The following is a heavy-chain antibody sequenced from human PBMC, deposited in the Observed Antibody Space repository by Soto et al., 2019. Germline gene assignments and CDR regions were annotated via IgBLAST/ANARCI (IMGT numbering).Heavy chain of an antibody. V-gene: IGHV1-46*01. CDR3: AREAFGDSVPGY. CDR2: INPSGGST. CDR1: GYTSTTSY. Sequence: QVQLLQSGAEVKKPGAAVKVSCEASGYTSTTSYIHWVRQAPGQGLGWMGIINPSGGSTSYAQKFQGRVTMTTDTSTSTVYLEISSLRSEDTAVYYCAREAFGDSVPGYWGQGTLVTVSS. D-gene: IGHD4-17*01. J-gene: IGHJ4*02.